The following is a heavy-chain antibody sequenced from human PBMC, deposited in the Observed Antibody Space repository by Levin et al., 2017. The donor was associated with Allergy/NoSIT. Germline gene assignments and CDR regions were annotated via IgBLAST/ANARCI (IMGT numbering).Heavy chain of an antibody. V-gene: IGHV3-72*01. D-gene: IGHD2-21*02. Sequence: HPGGSLRLSCAASGFPFSDYYMDWVRQAPGKGLEWVGRTRIKTKGYTTEYAASVKGRFTISRDDSTNSVYLQMNSLKTEDTAVYYCARGEYCGGDCPNDAFDIWGQGTMITVSS. CDR2: TRIKTKGYTT. CDR3: ARGEYCGGDCPNDAFDI. J-gene: IGHJ3*02. CDR1: GFPFSDYY.